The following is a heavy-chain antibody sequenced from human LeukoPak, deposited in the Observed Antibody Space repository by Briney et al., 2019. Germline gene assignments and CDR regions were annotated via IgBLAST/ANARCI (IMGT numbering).Heavy chain of an antibody. D-gene: IGHD3-22*01. V-gene: IGHV4-4*07. CDR3: ARDQTYYDSSGYSLYAFDI. CDR1: GGSISSYY. J-gene: IGHJ3*02. Sequence: ETLSLTCTVSGGSISSYYWSWIRQPAGKGLEWIGRIYTSGTTNYNPSLKSRVTMSVDTSKNQFSLKLSSVTAADTAVYYCARDQTYYDSSGYSLYAFDIWGQGTMVTVSS. CDR2: IYTSGTT.